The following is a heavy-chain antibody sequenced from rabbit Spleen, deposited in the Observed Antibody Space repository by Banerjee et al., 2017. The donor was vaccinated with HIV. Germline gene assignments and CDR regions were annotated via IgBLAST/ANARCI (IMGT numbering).Heavy chain of an antibody. CDR3: ARDGSGWGANFNL. CDR1: GVSLHDKDV. D-gene: IGHD4-1*01. CDR2: IDTNDGDT. J-gene: IGHJ4*01. V-gene: IGHV1S45*01. Sequence: QEQLEESGGGLVKPEGSLTLTCKASGVSLHDKDVMCWVRQAPGKGLEWIACIDTNDGDTDYANWPKGRFTISKSSSTTVTLQMTSLTAADTATYFCARDGSGWGANFNLWGQGTLVTVS.